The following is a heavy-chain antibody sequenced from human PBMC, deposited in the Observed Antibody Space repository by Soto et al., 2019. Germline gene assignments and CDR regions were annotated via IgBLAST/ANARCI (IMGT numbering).Heavy chain of an antibody. Sequence: VQLVESGGGLVQPGGSLRLSCAASGFTFSSYEMNWVRQAPGKGLEWVSYISSSGSTIYYADSVKGRFTISRDNAKNSLYLQMNSLRAEDTAVYYCARAAYYYDSSGYYRLFDYWGQGTLVTVSS. J-gene: IGHJ4*02. D-gene: IGHD3-22*01. CDR1: GFTFSSYE. V-gene: IGHV3-48*03. CDR2: ISSSGSTI. CDR3: ARAAYYYDSSGYYRLFDY.